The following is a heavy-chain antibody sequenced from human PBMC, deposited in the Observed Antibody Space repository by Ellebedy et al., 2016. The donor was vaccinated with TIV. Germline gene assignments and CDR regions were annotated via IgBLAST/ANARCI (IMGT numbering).Heavy chain of an antibody. J-gene: IGHJ4*02. V-gene: IGHV1-8*02. CDR1: GYTLSSYG. CDR3: ARGSSYDPFDY. D-gene: IGHD1-1*01. CDR2: INPNSGGT. Sequence: AASVKVSCKAYGYTLSSYGISWVRQAPGQGLEWMGWINPNSGGTNYAQKFQGRVTMTRNTSISTAYMELSSLRSEDTAVYYCARGSSYDPFDYWGQGTLVTVSS.